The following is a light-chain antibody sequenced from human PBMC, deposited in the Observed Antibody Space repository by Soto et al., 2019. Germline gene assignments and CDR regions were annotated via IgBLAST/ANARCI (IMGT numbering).Light chain of an antibody. V-gene: IGKV3-15*01. CDR1: QSVTSN. CDR2: GAS. CDR3: QQYNNLPPT. J-gene: IGKJ5*01. Sequence: EIVMTQSPATLSVSPGERATLSCRASQSVTSNLAWYQQKPGQAPSLLIYGASTRATGIPATFSGSGSGAEFTLTISSLQSEDFAVYYCQQYNNLPPTFGQGTRLEIK.